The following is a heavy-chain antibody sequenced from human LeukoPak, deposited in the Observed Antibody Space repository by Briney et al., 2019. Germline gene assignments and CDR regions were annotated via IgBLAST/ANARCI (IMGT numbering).Heavy chain of an antibody. CDR2: ISASGGNT. CDR1: GFTFSSYA. CDR3: ARDAYRDRYFDY. Sequence: GGSLRLSCAASGFTFSSYAMSWVRQAPGKGLEWVSAISASGGNTYYADSAKGRFTISRDNSKNTLYLQMNSLRAEDTAVYYCARDAYRDRYFDYWGQGTLVTVSS. J-gene: IGHJ4*02. V-gene: IGHV3-23*01. D-gene: IGHD4-11*01.